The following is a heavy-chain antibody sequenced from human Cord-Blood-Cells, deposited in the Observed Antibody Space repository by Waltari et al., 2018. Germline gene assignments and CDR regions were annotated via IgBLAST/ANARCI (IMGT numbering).Heavy chain of an antibody. D-gene: IGHD6-13*01. V-gene: IGHV1-69*01. CDR3: ARIAAAGTDFDY. CDR1: GGTFSSYA. CDR2: SSPIFGTA. J-gene: IGHJ4*02. Sequence: QVQLVQSGAEVKKPGSSVKVSCKASGGTFSSYAISWVRQAPGQGLEWMGGSSPIFGTANYAQKFQGRVTITADESTSTAYMELSSLRSEDTAVYYCARIAAAGTDFDYWGQGTLVTVSS.